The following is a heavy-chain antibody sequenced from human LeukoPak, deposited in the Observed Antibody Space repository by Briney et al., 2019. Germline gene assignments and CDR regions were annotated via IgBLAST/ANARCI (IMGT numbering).Heavy chain of an antibody. Sequence: SETLSLTCTVSDGSINGYYWSWIRQSPGKGLESLGYIYYTGSTNYNPSLKSRVTMSVDTSRNQFFLRLSSVTAADTAVYYCARGYCSGGSCYSYYYYNYMDVWGKGTTVTVSS. D-gene: IGHD2-15*01. CDR3: ARGYCSGGSCYSYYYYNYMDV. CDR1: DGSINGYY. CDR2: IYYTGST. J-gene: IGHJ6*03. V-gene: IGHV4-59*01.